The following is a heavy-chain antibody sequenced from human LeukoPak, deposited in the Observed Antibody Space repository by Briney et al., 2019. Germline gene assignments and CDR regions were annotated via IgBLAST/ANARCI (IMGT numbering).Heavy chain of an antibody. D-gene: IGHD4-17*01. CDR3: ARDSEEVYGDYCDY. CDR1: GFTFSDYY. V-gene: IGHV3-11*05. Sequence: GGSLRLSCAASGFTFSDYYMSWIRQAPGKGLEWVSYISSSSSYTNYADSVKCRFTISRDNAKNSLYLQMNSLRAEDTAVYYCARDSEEVYGDYCDYWGQGTLVTVSS. J-gene: IGHJ4*02. CDR2: ISSSSSYT.